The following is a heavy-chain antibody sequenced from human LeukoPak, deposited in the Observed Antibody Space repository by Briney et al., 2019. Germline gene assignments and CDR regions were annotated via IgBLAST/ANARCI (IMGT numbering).Heavy chain of an antibody. CDR3: ARVRRGYCSSTGCSSYKGFDS. V-gene: IGHV1-8*01. CDR1: GYTFTSYD. D-gene: IGHD2-2*01. CDR2: MNPNSGNT. Sequence: ASVKVSCKASGYTFTSYDINWGRHATGQGLEWMGWMNPNSGNTGYAQKFQGRVTMTRNTSVSTVYMELSSLRSEDTAVNYCARVRRGYCSSTGCSSYKGFDSWGQGTLVTVSS. J-gene: IGHJ4*02.